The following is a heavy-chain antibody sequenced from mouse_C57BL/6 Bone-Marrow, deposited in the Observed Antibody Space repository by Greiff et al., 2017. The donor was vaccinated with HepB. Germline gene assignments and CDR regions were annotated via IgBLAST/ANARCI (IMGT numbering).Heavy chain of an antibody. V-gene: IGHV1-81*01. CDR2: IYPRSGNT. Sequence: VQLQQSGAELARPGASVKLSCKASGYTFTSYGISWVKQRTGQGLEWIGEIYPRSGNTYYNEKFKGKATLTADKSSSTAYMELRSLTSEGSAVYFCARDGGTWFAYWGQGTLVTVSS. J-gene: IGHJ3*01. D-gene: IGHD1-1*01. CDR1: GYTFTSYG. CDR3: ARDGGTWFAY.